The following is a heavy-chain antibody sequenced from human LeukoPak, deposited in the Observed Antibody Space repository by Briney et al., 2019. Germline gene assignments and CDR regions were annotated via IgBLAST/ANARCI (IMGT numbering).Heavy chain of an antibody. V-gene: IGHV4-59*01. CDR1: GGSISSYY. CDR3: ARGVHGDYRWYFDL. D-gene: IGHD4-17*01. CDR2: IYYIGGT. Sequence: SETLSLTCTVSGGSISSYYWSWIRQPPGKGLEWIGYIYYIGGTNYNPSLKSRVTISVDTSKNQFSLKLSSVTAADTAVYYCARGVHGDYRWYFDLWGRGTLVTVSS. J-gene: IGHJ2*01.